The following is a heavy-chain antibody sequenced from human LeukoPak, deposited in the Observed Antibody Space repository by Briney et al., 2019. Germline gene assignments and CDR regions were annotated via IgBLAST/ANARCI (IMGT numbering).Heavy chain of an antibody. CDR1: GFTFSGSA. CDR3: IVNGYYDSSDYYYFDY. Sequence: GGSLRLSCAASGFTFSGSALHWVRQASGKGLEWVGRIRSKGKNYATTYSASVKGRFTISRDDSRNTAYLQLKSLKTEDTAMYYCIVNGYYDSSDYYYFDYWGQGILVTVSS. D-gene: IGHD3-22*01. J-gene: IGHJ4*02. V-gene: IGHV3-73*01. CDR2: IRSKGKNYAT.